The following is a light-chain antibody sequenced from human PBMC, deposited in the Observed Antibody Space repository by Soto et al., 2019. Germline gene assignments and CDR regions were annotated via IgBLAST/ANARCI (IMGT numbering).Light chain of an antibody. Sequence: ERLMTQSPATLSVSPGKRATLSCRASQSVSSNYLAWYQQKPGQAPRLLIYGASTRATGTPDRVSGSGSGTESSLTLTSLQSEAFALSYCQQYHNRPPWTFGQGTKVDIK. CDR3: QQYHNRPPWT. CDR2: GAS. J-gene: IGKJ1*01. CDR1: QSVSSN. V-gene: IGKV3D-15*01.